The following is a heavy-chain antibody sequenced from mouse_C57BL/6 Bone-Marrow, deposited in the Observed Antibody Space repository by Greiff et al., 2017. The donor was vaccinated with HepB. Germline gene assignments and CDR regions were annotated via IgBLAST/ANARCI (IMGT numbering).Heavy chain of an antibody. CDR1: GYTFPSYW. D-gene: IGHD2-14*01. V-gene: IGHV1-69*01. J-gene: IGHJ2*01. CDR2: IDPSDSYT. Sequence: QVQLQQPGAELVMPGASVKLSCKASGYTFPSYWMHWVKQRPGQGLEWIGEIDPSDSYTNYNQKFKGKSTLTVDKSSSTAYMQLSSLTSEDSAVYYCASKRKGLVRRGPRALFDCWGQGTTLTVSS. CDR3: ASKRKGLVRRGPRALFDC.